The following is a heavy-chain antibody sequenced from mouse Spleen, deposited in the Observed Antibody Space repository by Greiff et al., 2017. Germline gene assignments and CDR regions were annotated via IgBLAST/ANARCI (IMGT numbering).Heavy chain of an antibody. CDR1: GYTFTDHT. CDR2: IYPRDGST. D-gene: IGHD1-1*01. V-gene: IGHV1-78*01. J-gene: IGHJ1*03. CDR3: ANVYGSSYWYFDV. Sequence: VQLQQSDAELVKPGASVKISCKVSGYTFTDHTIHWMKQRPEQGLEWIGYIYPRDGSTKYNEKFKGKATLTADKSSSTAYMQLNSLTSEDSAVYFCANVYGSSYWYFDVWGTGTTVTVSS.